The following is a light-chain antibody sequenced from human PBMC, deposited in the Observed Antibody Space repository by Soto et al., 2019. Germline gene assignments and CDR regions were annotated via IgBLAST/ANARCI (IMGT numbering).Light chain of an antibody. Sequence: QSALTQPASVSGSPGQSITISCTGTSSDVGGYNYFSWYQQHPGKAPKLMIYEVSNRPSGVSNRFSGSKSGNTASLTISGLQAEDEADYYCSSYTSSSTLLYVFGTGTKLTVL. CDR3: SSYTSSSTLLYV. CDR2: EVS. J-gene: IGLJ1*01. CDR1: SSDVGGYNY. V-gene: IGLV2-14*01.